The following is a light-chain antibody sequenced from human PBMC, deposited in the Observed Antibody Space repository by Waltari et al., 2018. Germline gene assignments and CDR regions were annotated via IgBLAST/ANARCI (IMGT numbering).Light chain of an antibody. CDR1: QSIISY. V-gene: IGKV3-11*01. Sequence: EIVLTQSPATLSLSPGERATLSCRASQSIISYLAWYQQTPGQAPRLLIYDASNRATGIPARFSGSGSGTDFTLTISSLEPEDFAVYYCQQRTDWRSVSFGGGTKVEIK. J-gene: IGKJ4*01. CDR3: QQRTDWRSVS. CDR2: DAS.